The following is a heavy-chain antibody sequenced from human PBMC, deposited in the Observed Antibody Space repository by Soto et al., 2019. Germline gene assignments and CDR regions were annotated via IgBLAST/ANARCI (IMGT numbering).Heavy chain of an antibody. CDR3: AGRYCTNGVCYTNYYYYIDV. Sequence: EVQLLESGGGLVQPGGSLRLSCAASGFTFSTYAMSWVRQAPGKGLEWVSTITTSGGNTYYADSVQGRFTISRDNSKTTLYLQMTSQRAEDTAVYYCAGRYCTNGVCYTNYYYYIDVWGKGTTVTVSS. J-gene: IGHJ6*03. V-gene: IGHV3-23*01. D-gene: IGHD2-8*01. CDR1: GFTFSTYA. CDR2: ITTSGGNT.